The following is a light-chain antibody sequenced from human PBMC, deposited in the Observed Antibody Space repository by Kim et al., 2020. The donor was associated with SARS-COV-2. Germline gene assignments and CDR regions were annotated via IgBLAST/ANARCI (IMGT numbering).Light chain of an antibody. CDR1: KGSSSY. J-gene: IGKJ1*01. V-gene: IGKV1-8*01. CDR3: QQYYSYPRT. CDR2: AAS. Sequence: ASEGNRVTISSRAQKGSSSYLAWYQQKPGNAPKLLIYAASTLESGIPSRFSGSGSGTDFTLTISGLQAEDFAVYYCQQYYSYPRTFGQGTKVDIK.